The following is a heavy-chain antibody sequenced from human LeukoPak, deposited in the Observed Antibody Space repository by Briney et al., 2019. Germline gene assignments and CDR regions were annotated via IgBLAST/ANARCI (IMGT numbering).Heavy chain of an antibody. D-gene: IGHD3-9*01. CDR2: IHTSGST. Sequence: SETLSLTCTVSGGSISSGSYYWSWIRQPAGKGLEWIGRIHTSGSTNYNPSPKSRVTISVDTSKNQFSLKLSSVTAADTAVYYCARARLALYYYYMDVWGKGTTVTVSS. CDR1: GGSISSGSYY. V-gene: IGHV4-61*02. CDR3: ARARLALYYYYMDV. J-gene: IGHJ6*03.